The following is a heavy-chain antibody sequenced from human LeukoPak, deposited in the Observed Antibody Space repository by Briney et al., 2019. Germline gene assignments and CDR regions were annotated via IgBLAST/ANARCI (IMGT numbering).Heavy chain of an antibody. CDR2: INPSGGST. J-gene: IGHJ6*02. V-gene: IGHV1-46*01. CDR3: VREGQVITMVRGFPTYYYYGMDV. Sequence: ASVKVSCKASGYTFTSYYMHWVRQAPGQGLEWTGIINPSGGSTSYAQKFQGRVTMTRDTSTSTVYMELSSLRSEDTAVYYCVREGQVITMVRGFPTYYYYGMDVWGQGTTVTVSS. D-gene: IGHD3-10*01. CDR1: GYTFTSYY.